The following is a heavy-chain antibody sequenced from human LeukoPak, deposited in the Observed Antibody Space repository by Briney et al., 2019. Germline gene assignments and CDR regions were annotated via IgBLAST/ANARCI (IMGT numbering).Heavy chain of an antibody. V-gene: IGHV3-30*02. J-gene: IGHJ3*02. CDR3: AGGYSSSWFAAFDI. CDR1: GFTFSSYG. CDR2: IRYDGSNK. D-gene: IGHD6-13*01. Sequence: GGTLRLSCAASGFTFSSYGMSWVRQAPGKGLEWVAFIRYDGSNKYYADSVKGRFTISRDNSKNTLYLQMNSLRADDTAVYYCAGGYSSSWFAAFDIWGQGTMVTVSS.